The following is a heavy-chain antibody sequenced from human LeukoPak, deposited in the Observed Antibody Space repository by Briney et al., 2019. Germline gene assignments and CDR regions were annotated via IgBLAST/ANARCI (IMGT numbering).Heavy chain of an antibody. CDR1: GGTFSSYA. CDR2: IIPIFGTA. CDR3: ARRVEMATINAPTDY. Sequence: ASVKVSCKASGGTFSSYAISWVRQAPGQGLEWMGGIIPIFGTANYAQKFQGRVTITADKSTSTAYMELSSLRSEDTAVYYCARRVEMATINAPTDYWGQGTLVTVSS. D-gene: IGHD5-24*01. V-gene: IGHV1-69*06. J-gene: IGHJ4*02.